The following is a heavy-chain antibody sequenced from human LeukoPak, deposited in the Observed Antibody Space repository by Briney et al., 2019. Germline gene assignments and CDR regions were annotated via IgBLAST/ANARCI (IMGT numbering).Heavy chain of an antibody. CDR1: GYTLTELS. D-gene: IGHD6-13*01. Sequence: SVKVSCKVSGYTLTELSMNWVRQAPGQGLEWMGVIIPVFGTANYAQNFRARVTITTDEAMTTSYMELSSLGSEDTAVYYCARGYSSTQNWFDPWGQGTLVTVSS. CDR3: ARGYSSTQNWFDP. CDR2: IIPVFGTA. J-gene: IGHJ5*02. V-gene: IGHV1-69*05.